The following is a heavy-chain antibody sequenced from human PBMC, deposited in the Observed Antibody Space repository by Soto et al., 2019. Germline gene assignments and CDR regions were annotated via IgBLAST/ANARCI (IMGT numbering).Heavy chain of an antibody. D-gene: IGHD6-13*01. Sequence: GGSLRLSCAASGFTFSSYGMHWVRQAPGKGLEWVAVIWYDGSNKYYADSVKGRFTISRDNSKNTLYLQMNSLRAEDTAVYYWARDDSSSWYGMDVWGRGTTVTVSS. CDR3: ARDDSSSWYGMDV. CDR1: GFTFSSYG. J-gene: IGHJ6*02. V-gene: IGHV3-33*01. CDR2: IWYDGSNK.